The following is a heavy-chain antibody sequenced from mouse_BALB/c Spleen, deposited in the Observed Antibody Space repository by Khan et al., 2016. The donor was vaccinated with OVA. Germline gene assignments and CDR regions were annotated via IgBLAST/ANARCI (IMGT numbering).Heavy chain of an antibody. CDR2: IWHDGST. V-gene: IGHV2-6-1*01. J-gene: IGHJ4*01. Sequence: QVQLKESGPGLVAPSQSLSITCTISGFSLTNYGVHWVRQPPGKGLEWLVVIWHDGSTTYNYALKSRLTISKHNSTSQVFLKMNSLQTEDTAMYFCARQPYYHYYIMDYWGQGTSVTVSS. D-gene: IGHD2-10*01. CDR1: GFSLTNYG. CDR3: ARQPYYHYYIMDY.